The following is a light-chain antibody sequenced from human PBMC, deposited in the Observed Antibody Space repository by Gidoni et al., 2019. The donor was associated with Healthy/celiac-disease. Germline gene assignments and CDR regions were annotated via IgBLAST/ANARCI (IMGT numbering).Light chain of an antibody. CDR3: QQYNTWPPLT. CDR2: GAS. Sequence: IVMTQSPATLSVSPGERATLSCRASQSVSSNLAWYQQKPGQAPRLLIYGASTRATGIPARFSGSGSGTEFTLTISRLQSEDFAVSYCQQYNTWPPLTFGGGTKVEIK. CDR1: QSVSSN. V-gene: IGKV3-15*01. J-gene: IGKJ4*01.